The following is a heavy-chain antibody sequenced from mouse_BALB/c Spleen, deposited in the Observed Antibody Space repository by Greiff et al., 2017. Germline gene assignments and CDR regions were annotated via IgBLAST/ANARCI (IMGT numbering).Heavy chain of an antibody. CDR3: ASLYYYGSSYGAMDY. Sequence: QVQLQQSGPGLVQPSQSLSITCTVSGFSLTSYGVHWVRQSPGKGLEWLGVIWSGGSTDYNAAFISRLSISKDNSKSQVFFKMNSLQANDTAIYYCASLYYYGSSYGAMDYWGQGTSVTVSS. CDR2: IWSGGST. D-gene: IGHD1-1*01. V-gene: IGHV2-2*02. CDR1: GFSLTSYG. J-gene: IGHJ4*01.